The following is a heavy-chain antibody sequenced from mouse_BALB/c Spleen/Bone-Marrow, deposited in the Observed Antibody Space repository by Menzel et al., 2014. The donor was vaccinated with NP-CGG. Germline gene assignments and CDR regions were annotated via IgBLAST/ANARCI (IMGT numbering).Heavy chain of an antibody. CDR3: ESRGEYFDV. CDR1: GYSFTGYY. CDR2: IYPYNGVS. J-gene: IGHJ1*01. Sequence: VQLQQSGPELVKPGASVKISCKASGYSFTGYYMHWVKQSHGNSLDWIGYIYPYNGVSSYNQKFKGKATLTVDKSSSTAYMELRSLTTNDSAVYYCESRGEYFDVWGAGTTGTGSS. V-gene: IGHV1-31*01.